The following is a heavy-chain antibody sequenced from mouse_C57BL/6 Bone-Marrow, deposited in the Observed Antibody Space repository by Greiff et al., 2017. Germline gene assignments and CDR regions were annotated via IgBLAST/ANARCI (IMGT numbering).Heavy chain of an antibody. Sequence: VKLMESGAELVRPGASVTLSCKASGYTFTDYEMHWVKQTPVHGLEWIGAIDPETGGTAYNQKFKGKAILTADKSSSTAYMELRSLTSEDSAVYYSTRPTVVAKGDVWGTGTTVTVSS. J-gene: IGHJ1*03. V-gene: IGHV1-15*01. CDR3: TRPTVVAKGDV. D-gene: IGHD1-1*01. CDR2: IDPETGGT. CDR1: GYTFTDYE.